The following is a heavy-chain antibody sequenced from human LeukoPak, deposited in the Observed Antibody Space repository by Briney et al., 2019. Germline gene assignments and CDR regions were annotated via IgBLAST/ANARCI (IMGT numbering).Heavy chain of an antibody. V-gene: IGHV4-59*06. CDR3: ARSSGGPLWFGETTGFDP. J-gene: IGHJ5*02. CDR1: GGSISSYY. CDR2: IYYSGST. D-gene: IGHD3-10*01. Sequence: SETLSLTCTVSGGSISSYYWSWIRQPPGKGLEWIGYIYYSGSTYYNPSLKSRVTISVDTSKNQFSLKLSSVTAADTAVYYCARSSGGPLWFGETTGFDPWGQGTLVTVSS.